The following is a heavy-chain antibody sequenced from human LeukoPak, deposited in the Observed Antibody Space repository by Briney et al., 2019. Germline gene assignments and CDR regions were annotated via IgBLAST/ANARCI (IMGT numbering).Heavy chain of an antibody. D-gene: IGHD6-13*01. Sequence: PGGPLRLSCEASGFTFSSYSMNWVRQAPGKGLEWVSYISSSSSTIYYADSVRGRFTISRDNAKNSLYLQMDSLRDEDTAVYYCVREAAAAAGNKFDYWGQGTLVTVSS. CDR3: VREAAAAAGNKFDY. J-gene: IGHJ4*02. CDR1: GFTFSSYS. CDR2: ISSSSSTI. V-gene: IGHV3-48*02.